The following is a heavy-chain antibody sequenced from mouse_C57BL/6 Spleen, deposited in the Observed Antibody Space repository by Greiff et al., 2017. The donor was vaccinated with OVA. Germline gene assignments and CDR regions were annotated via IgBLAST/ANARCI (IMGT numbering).Heavy chain of an antibody. CDR1: GYTFTSSW. J-gene: IGHJ2*01. Sequence: QVQLQQPGTELVKPGASVKLSCKASGYTFTSSWMHWVKQRPGQGLEWIGNINPSNGGTNYNEKFKSNATLTVAPSSSTTYMQLSSLTSEDSAVYYCASSRYGSSYNYWGQGTTLTVSS. CDR3: ASSRYGSSYNY. CDR2: INPSNGGT. D-gene: IGHD1-1*01. V-gene: IGHV1-53*01.